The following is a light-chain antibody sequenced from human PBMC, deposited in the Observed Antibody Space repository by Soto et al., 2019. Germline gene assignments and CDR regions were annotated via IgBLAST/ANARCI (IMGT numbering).Light chain of an antibody. CDR1: SSDVGSYNL. CDR2: EGS. V-gene: IGLV2-14*02. Sequence: QAVLTQPGSVSGSPGQSITISCTGTSSDVGSYNLVSWYQQHPGKAPKLMIYEGSKRPSGVSNRFSGSKSGNTASLTISGLQAEDEAYYYCSSYTTSTSFILFGGGTKVTVL. J-gene: IGLJ2*01. CDR3: SSYTTSTSFIL.